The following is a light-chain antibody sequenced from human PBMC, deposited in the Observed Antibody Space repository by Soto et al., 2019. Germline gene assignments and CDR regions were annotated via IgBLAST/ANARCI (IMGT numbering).Light chain of an antibody. V-gene: IGKV3-15*01. CDR2: AAS. J-gene: IGKJ5*01. Sequence: EIMMTQSPATLSVSPGERATLSCRASQRVGSNLAWFQQKPGQAPSLLIYAASTRATGIPARFSGSGSGTEFTLTISSLQSEDFAVYYCQQYDNWPITFGQGTRLESK. CDR3: QQYDNWPIT. CDR1: QRVGSN.